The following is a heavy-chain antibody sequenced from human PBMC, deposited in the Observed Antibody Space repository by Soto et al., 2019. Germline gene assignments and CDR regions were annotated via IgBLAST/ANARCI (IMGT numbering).Heavy chain of an antibody. J-gene: IGHJ4*02. Sequence: QVQLVESGGGVVQPGRSLRLSCAASGFTFSSYAMHWVRQAPGKGLEWVAVISYDGSNKYYADSVKGRFTISRDNSKNTLYLQLNSLRAEDTAVYYCARAIGGSYYFDYWGQGTLVTVSS. D-gene: IGHD1-26*01. CDR1: GFTFSSYA. CDR3: ARAIGGSYYFDY. CDR2: ISYDGSNK. V-gene: IGHV3-30-3*01.